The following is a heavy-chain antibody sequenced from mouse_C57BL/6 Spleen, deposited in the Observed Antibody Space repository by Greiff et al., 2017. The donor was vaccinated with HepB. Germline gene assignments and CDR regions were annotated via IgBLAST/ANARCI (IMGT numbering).Heavy chain of an antibody. CDR1: GYTFTSYG. V-gene: IGHV1-81*01. J-gene: IGHJ4*01. CDR2: IYPRSGNT. Sequence: QVQLQESGAELARPGASVKLSCKASGYTFTSYGISWVKQRTGQGLEWIGEIYPRSGNTYYNEKFKGKATLTADKSSSTAYMEVRSLTSEDAAVYVCASWGLRREGYAIGYWGQGASVTVAS. D-gene: IGHD2-4*01. CDR3: ASWGLRREGYAIGY.